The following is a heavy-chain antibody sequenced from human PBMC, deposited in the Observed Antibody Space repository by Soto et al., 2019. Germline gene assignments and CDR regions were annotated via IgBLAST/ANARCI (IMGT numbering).Heavy chain of an antibody. V-gene: IGHV3-23*01. CDR2: ISGSDGKT. Sequence: PGGSLRLSCAASGFSFGSYALSWVRQAPGKGLEWVSTISGSDGKTFYADAVKGRFSISRDTSQNTLYLQMNSLKAHDTAIYYCARWSYLDYWGQGSRVTVSS. CDR1: GFSFGSYA. CDR3: ARWSYLDY. J-gene: IGHJ4*02. D-gene: IGHD3-3*01.